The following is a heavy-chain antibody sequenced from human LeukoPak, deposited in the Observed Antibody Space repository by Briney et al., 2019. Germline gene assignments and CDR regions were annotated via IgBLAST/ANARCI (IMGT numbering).Heavy chain of an antibody. V-gene: IGHV5-51*01. D-gene: IGHD1/OR15-1a*01. J-gene: IGHJ4*02. CDR1: GYNFSNYW. CDR2: IYPGDSDT. CDR3: ARHSEQYYFDY. Sequence: GESLKISFSGSGYNFSNYWIGWVRQTPGKGLEWMGIIYPGDSDTRYSPSFQGQVTVSADKSISTAYLQWGSLKASDTAMYYCARHSEQYYFDYWGQGTLVTVSS.